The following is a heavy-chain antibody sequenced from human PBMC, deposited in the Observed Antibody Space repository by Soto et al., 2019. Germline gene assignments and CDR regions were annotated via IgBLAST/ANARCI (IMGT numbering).Heavy chain of an antibody. CDR2: ISGSGGST. V-gene: IGHV3-23*01. J-gene: IGHJ4*02. CDR1: GFTFSSYA. D-gene: IGHD6-13*01. CDR3: AKDRAYSSSWRAFDY. Sequence: SLRLSCAASGFTFSSYAMSWVRQAPGKGLEWVSAISGSGGSTYYADSVKGRFTISRDNSKNTLYLQMNSLRAEDTAVYYCAKDRAYSSSWRAFDYWGQGTLVTVSS.